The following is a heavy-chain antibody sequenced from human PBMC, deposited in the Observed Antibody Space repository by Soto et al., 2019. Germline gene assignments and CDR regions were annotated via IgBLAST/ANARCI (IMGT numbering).Heavy chain of an antibody. CDR2: IYNGATT. CDR3: ARAKTGSYHSPFDY. D-gene: IGHD1-26*01. CDR1: GASISTYH. Sequence: VQLQVSGPGLVKPSETLSLTCTVSGASISTYHWTWIRQTPGKGLEWIGHIYNGATTDYNPSLKSRLTILIDTPRNQFSLTVTSVTAADTAVYFCARAKTGSYHSPFDYWGPGARVTVSA. V-gene: IGHV4-59*01. J-gene: IGHJ4*02.